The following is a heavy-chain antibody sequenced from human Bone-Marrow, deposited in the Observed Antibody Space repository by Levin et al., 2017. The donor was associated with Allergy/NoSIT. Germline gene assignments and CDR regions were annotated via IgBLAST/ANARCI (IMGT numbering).Heavy chain of an antibody. CDR2: TYYSGST. J-gene: IGHJ6*02. V-gene: IGHV4-59*08. CDR3: ARLQQGTVRRHYYHGMDV. CDR1: GAAISSYY. D-gene: IGHD6-13*01. Sequence: PSETLSLTCSVSGAAISSYYWSWIRQPPGKGLEWIGHTYYSGSTDYNPSLNSRVTISVDTSKNQLSLKLRSVTAADTAVYYCARLQQGTVRRHYYHGMDVWGQGTTVIVSS.